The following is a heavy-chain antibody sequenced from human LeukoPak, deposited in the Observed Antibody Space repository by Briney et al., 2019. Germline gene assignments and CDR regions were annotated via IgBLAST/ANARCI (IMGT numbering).Heavy chain of an antibody. CDR1: GFTFSSYS. CDR3: AREMVAATRRWVDY. Sequence: PGGSLRPSCAASGFTFSSYSMNWVRQAPGKGLEWVSSISSSSSYIYYADSVKGRFTISRDNAKNSLYLQMNSLRAEDTAVYYCAREMVAATRRWVDYWGQGTLVTVSS. J-gene: IGHJ4*02. D-gene: IGHD2-15*01. V-gene: IGHV3-21*01. CDR2: ISSSSSYI.